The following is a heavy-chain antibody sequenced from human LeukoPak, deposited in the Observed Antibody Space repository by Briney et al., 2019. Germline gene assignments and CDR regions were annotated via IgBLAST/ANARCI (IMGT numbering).Heavy chain of an antibody. CDR3: SRARSSSWPSGGVDFDY. Sequence: QPGGSLRLSCAASGFTFSSYAMSWVRQAPGKGLEWVAVISYDGSNKYYADSVKGRFTIPRDNSKNTLYLQMNSLKTEDTGVYYCSRARSSSWPSGGVDFDYWGQGTLVTVSS. CDR1: GFTFSSYA. CDR2: ISYDGSNK. J-gene: IGHJ4*02. D-gene: IGHD6-13*01. V-gene: IGHV3-30-3*01.